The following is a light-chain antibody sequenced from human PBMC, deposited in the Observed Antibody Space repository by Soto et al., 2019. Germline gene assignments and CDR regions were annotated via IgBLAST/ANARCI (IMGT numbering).Light chain of an antibody. Sequence: AIRMTQSPSSFSASTGDRVTITCRASQGISSYLAWYQQKPGKAPKLLIYAASTLQSGVPSRFSGSGSGTDFTLTISCLQSEDFATYYCQQYYSYPHPTFGPGTKVDIK. CDR1: QGISSY. CDR2: AAS. J-gene: IGKJ3*01. V-gene: IGKV1-8*01. CDR3: QQYYSYPHPT.